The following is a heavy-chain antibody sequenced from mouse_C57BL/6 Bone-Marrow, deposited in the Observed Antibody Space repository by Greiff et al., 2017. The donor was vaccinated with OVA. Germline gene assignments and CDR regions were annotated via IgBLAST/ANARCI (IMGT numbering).Heavy chain of an antibody. D-gene: IGHD1-1*01. Sequence: EVMLVESGGGLVQPKGSLKLSCAASGFTFNTYAMHWVRQAPGKGLEWVARIRSKSSNYATYYADSVKDRFTISRADSQSMLYLQMNNLKTEDTAVYYCVRGSGYVYYYAMDYWGQGTSVTVSS. CDR2: IRSKSSNYAT. CDR3: VRGSGYVYYYAMDY. J-gene: IGHJ4*01. CDR1: GFTFNTYA. V-gene: IGHV10-3*01.